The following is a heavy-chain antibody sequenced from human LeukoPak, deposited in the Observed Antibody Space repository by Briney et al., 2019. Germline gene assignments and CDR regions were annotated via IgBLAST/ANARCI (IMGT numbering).Heavy chain of an antibody. CDR3: ARGGYCSGGTCYSYNAFDL. V-gene: IGHV3-48*03. Sequence: GGSLRLSCAASGFTFRSYEMNWVRQAPGKGLEWVSYISSSGTIYYADSVKGRFTISRDNAKNSLYLHMSSLRAEDTAVYYCARGGYCSGGTCYSYNAFDLWGQGTMVTVSS. J-gene: IGHJ3*01. D-gene: IGHD2-15*01. CDR1: GFTFRSYE. CDR2: ISSSGTI.